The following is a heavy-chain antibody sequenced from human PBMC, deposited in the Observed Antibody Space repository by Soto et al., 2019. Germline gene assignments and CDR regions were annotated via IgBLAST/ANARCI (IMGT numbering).Heavy chain of an antibody. CDR2: IGGTGGST. CDR1: GFTFSTYA. CDR3: AKDRYCSGGSCYYPYYFDY. Sequence: EVHLLESGGGLVQPGGSLRLSCAASGFTFSTYAMSWVRQAPGKGLEWVSAIGGTGGSTYYADSVKGRFTISRDNSKNTLYLQMNSLRAEDTAVYYCAKDRYCSGGSCYYPYYFDYWGQGTLVTVSS. V-gene: IGHV3-23*01. D-gene: IGHD2-15*01. J-gene: IGHJ4*02.